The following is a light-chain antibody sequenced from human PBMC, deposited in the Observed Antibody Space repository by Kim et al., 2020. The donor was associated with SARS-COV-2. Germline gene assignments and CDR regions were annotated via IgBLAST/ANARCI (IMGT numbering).Light chain of an antibody. J-gene: IGKJ4*01. CDR2: AAS. V-gene: IGKV1-39*01. CDR1: QSMTTY. CDR3: QQSFTTPLRT. Sequence: SVGDGVTITCRASQSMTTYLNWYQQQPGKAPRLLISAASSLQSGVPSRFSCSVAGKNFTLTINSRQPEDFVTYYCQQSFTTPLRTFGGGTKVDIK.